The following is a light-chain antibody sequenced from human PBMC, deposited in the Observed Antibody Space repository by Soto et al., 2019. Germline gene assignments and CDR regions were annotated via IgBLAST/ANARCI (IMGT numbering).Light chain of an antibody. V-gene: IGLV3-1*01. CDR3: QAWHSSSGVV. CDR2: QDS. CDR1: KLGDKY. Sequence: SYELTQPASVSVSPGQTASITCSGDKLGDKYACWYQQKPGQSPVLVIYQDSKRPSGIPERFSGSNSGNTATLTISGTQAMDEADYYCQAWHSSSGVVFGGGTKLTVL. J-gene: IGLJ2*01.